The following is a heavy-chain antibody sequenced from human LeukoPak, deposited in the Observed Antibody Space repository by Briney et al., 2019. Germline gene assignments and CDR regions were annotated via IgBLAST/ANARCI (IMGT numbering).Heavy chain of an antibody. J-gene: IGHJ4*02. V-gene: IGHV3-21*06. CDR3: ARRTGMGKATVPFGGHFDS. CDR2: VTGNGRSI. CDR1: GFSFSSYA. Sequence: GGSLRLSCVTSGFSFSSYAINWVRQAPGKGLEWVSAVTGNGRSIYYADSVKGRFTISRDNAKNSLFLQMNSLRAEDTAVYYCARRTGMGKATVPFGGHFDSWGQGTLVVVSS. D-gene: IGHD4-17*01.